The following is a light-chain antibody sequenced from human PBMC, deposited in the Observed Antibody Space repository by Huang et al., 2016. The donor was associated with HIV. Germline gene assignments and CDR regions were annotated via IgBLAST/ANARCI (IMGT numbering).Light chain of an antibody. CDR2: SAS. CDR3: QQSYSTWIT. V-gene: IGKV1-39*01. CDR1: QSIDGY. J-gene: IGKJ5*01. Sequence: IQMTQSPSSLSASVGDRVTITCRASQSIDGYLNWSQQKPGKAPKLLISSASTLHTGVPPRFSGSGSGTDYTLIIDNLQPYDFATYFCQQSYSTWITFGQGSRL.